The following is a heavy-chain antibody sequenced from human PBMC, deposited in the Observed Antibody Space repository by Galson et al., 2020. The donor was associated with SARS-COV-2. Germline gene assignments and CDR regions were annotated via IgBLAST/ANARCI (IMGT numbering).Heavy chain of an antibody. CDR2: IYYSGST. D-gene: IGHD5-12*01. CDR3: ARSRVELVATTALLFDY. CDR1: GASIRSYY. V-gene: IGHV4-59*01. J-gene: IGHJ4*02. Sequence: SETLSLTCTVSGASIRSYYWGWIRQPPGKGLEWIGYIYYSGSTNYNPSLKSRLTISVDTSKNQFSLKLSSVTAADTAVYYCARSRVELVATTALLFDYWGQGTPVTVSS.